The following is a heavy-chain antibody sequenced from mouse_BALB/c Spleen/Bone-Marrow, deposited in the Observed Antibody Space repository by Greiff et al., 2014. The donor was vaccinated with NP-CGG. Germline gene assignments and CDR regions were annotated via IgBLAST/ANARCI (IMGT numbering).Heavy chain of an antibody. V-gene: IGHV14-3*02. CDR3: ARSYGSSPFDY. J-gene: IGHJ2*01. Sequence: EVQLQQSGAELVKPGASVKLSCTASGFNIKDTYMHWVKQRPEQGLEWIGRIDPANGNTKYDPKFQGKATITADTSSNTAYLQLSSLTSEDPAVYYCARSYGSSPFDYGGQGTTLTVSS. D-gene: IGHD1-1*01. CDR1: GFNIKDTY. CDR2: IDPANGNT.